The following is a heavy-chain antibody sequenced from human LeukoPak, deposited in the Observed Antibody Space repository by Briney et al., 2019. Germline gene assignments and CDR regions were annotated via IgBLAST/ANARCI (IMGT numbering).Heavy chain of an antibody. CDR2: ISGSGGST. Sequence: RTGGSLRLSCAASGFTFSSYAMSWVRQAPGKGLEWVSAISGSGGSTYYADSVKGRFTISRDNSKNTLYLQMNSLRAEDTAVYYCAKDPRLYDSSGYYPYWGQGTLVTVSS. D-gene: IGHD3-22*01. CDR1: GFTFSSYA. CDR3: AKDPRLYDSSGYYPY. V-gene: IGHV3-23*01. J-gene: IGHJ4*02.